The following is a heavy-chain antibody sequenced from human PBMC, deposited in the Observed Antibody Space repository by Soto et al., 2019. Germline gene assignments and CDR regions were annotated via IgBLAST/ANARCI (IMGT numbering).Heavy chain of an antibody. V-gene: IGHV6-1*01. D-gene: IGHD1-7*01. CDR2: TYYRSRWYN. CDR3: AGTTSLQRYYMDV. J-gene: IGHJ6*03. Sequence: PSQTLSLTCAICGDSISSNSAAWNWFRQSPSGGLEWLGRTYYRSRWYNDYAVSVRSRITINPDTSKNQFSLHLNSVTPEDTAVYYCAGTTSLQRYYMDVWGKGTTVTVSS. CDR1: GDSISSNSAA.